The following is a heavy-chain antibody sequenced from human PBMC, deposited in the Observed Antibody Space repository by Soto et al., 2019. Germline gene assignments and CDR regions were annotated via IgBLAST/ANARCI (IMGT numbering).Heavy chain of an antibody. V-gene: IGHV4-34*01. D-gene: IGHD6-13*01. CDR3: ARSRRGFGSSWFDWFDP. J-gene: IGHJ5*02. Sequence: QVQLQQWGAGLLKPSETLSLTCAVYGGSFSGYYWSWIRQPPGKGLEWIGEINESGSTKHNPSPKGRVTISVDTSKNQFSLKLSSVTAADTAVYYCARSRRGFGSSWFDWFDPWGQGTLVTVSS. CDR2: INESGST. CDR1: GGSFSGYY.